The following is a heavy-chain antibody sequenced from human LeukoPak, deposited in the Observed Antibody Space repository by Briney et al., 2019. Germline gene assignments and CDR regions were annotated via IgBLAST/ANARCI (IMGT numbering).Heavy chain of an antibody. CDR2: INPSGGST. V-gene: IGHV1-46*01. D-gene: IGHD4-23*01. CDR3: ARGTTVVGGDYFDY. Sequence: ASVKVSCKASGYNFISYYMHWVRQAPGQGLEWMGIINPSGGSTSYAQKFQDRVTMTRDTSTCTVYMELSSLKSEDTAVYYCARGTTVVGGDYFDYWGQGTLVTVSS. CDR1: GYNFISYY. J-gene: IGHJ4*02.